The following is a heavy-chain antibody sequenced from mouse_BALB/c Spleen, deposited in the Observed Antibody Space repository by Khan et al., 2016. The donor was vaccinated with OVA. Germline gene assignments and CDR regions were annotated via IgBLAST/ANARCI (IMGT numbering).Heavy chain of an antibody. CDR1: GYSFTSYW. CDR2: IDPSDSET. D-gene: IGHD2-1*01. CDR3: ASRPYGNYGFAY. V-gene: IGHV1S126*01. J-gene: IGHJ3*01. Sequence: QVQLQQSGPQLVRPGASVKISCKAPGYSFTSYWMHWVKQRPGQGLEWIGMIDPSDSETRLNQKFKDKATLTVDKSSSTAYMQLSSPTSEDSAVXYCASRPYGNYGFAYWGQGTLVTVSA.